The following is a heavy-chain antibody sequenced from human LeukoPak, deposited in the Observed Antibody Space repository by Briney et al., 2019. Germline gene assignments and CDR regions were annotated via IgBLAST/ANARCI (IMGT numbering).Heavy chain of an antibody. V-gene: IGHV3-43*02. CDR3: AKDRTQQLVLGWFDP. D-gene: IGHD6-13*01. Sequence: PGGSLRLSCAASGFTFDDYAMHWVRQAPGKGLEWVSLISGDGGSTYYADSVKDRFTISRDNSKSSLYLQMNSLRTDDTASDDCAKDRTQQLVLGWFDPWGPGTLVTVSS. CDR2: ISGDGGST. J-gene: IGHJ5*02. CDR1: GFTFDDYA.